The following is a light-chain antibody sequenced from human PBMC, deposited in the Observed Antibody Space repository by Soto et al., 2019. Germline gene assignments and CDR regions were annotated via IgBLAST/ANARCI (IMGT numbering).Light chain of an antibody. CDR3: QRTYNAPRVT. Sequence: DIQLTQSPSSLSASVGDRVTITCRVSQGISSCLNWYRQKPGKVRKVLIYSASNLQSGVPSRFSGNASGTDFTLTISSLQPEDVATYYCQRTYNAPRVTFGQGTRLDIK. CDR2: SAS. V-gene: IGKV1-27*01. J-gene: IGKJ5*01. CDR1: QGISSC.